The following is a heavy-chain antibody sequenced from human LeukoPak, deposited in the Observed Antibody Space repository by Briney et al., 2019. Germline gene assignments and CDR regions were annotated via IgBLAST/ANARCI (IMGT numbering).Heavy chain of an antibody. CDR2: ISYDGRNK. CDR3: SKATPPRDRSNPDY. Sequence: PGGSLRLSCAASGFIFSSYGMHWVRQAPGKGLEWVAVISYDGRNKYYADSVKGRFTISRDNSKNTLYLQMNSLRAEDTALYYCSKATPPRDRSNPDYWGQGTLVTVSS. J-gene: IGHJ4*02. CDR1: GFIFSSYG. V-gene: IGHV3-30*18. D-gene: IGHD4-4*01.